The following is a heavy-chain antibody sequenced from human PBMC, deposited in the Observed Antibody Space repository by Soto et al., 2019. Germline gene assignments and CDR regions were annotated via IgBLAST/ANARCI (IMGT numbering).Heavy chain of an antibody. CDR3: AKDSYHGSGSYITPYYFDS. Sequence: EVQLLESGGGWVQPGGSLRLSCAASGFTFNNYAMSWVRQAPGKGLEWVSVISGSGQRTSYADSVKGRFTVSRDNSKNTVDLHMKRLRAEDSAVYYCAKDSYHGSGSYITPYYFDSWGQGTLITVSS. CDR2: ISGSGQRT. D-gene: IGHD3-10*01. CDR1: GFTFNNYA. J-gene: IGHJ4*02. V-gene: IGHV3-23*01.